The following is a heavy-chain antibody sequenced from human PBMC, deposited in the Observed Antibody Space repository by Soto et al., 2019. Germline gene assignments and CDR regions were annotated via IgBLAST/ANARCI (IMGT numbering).Heavy chain of an antibody. CDR3: ARGAAGIAVAGPSYYFDY. CDR1: GGTFSSYS. Sequence: QVQLVQSGAEVKKPGSSVKVSCKASGGTFSSYSIGWVRQAPGQGLEWMGRIIPILGIANYAQKLQGRVTITADKSTSTAYMELSSLRSEDTAVYYCARGAAGIAVAGPSYYFDYWGQGTLVTVSS. V-gene: IGHV1-69*02. D-gene: IGHD6-19*01. CDR2: IIPILGIA. J-gene: IGHJ4*02.